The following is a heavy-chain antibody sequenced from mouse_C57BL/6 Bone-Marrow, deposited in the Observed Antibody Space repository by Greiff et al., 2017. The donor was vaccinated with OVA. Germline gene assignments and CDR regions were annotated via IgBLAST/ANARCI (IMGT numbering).Heavy chain of an antibody. J-gene: IGHJ1*03. V-gene: IGHV14-2*01. D-gene: IGHD1-1*01. CDR3: ARRVLRTTYFDV. CDR2: IDPEDGET. CDR1: GFNIKDYY. Sequence: EVKLMESGAELVKPGASVKLSCTASGFNIKDYYMHWVKQRTEQGLEWIGRIDPEDGETKYAPKFQGKATITADTSSNTAYLQLSSLTSEDTAVYYCARRVLRTTYFDVWGTGTTVTVSS.